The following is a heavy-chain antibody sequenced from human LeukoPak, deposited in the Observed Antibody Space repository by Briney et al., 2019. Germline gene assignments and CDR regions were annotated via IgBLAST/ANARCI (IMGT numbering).Heavy chain of an antibody. J-gene: IGHJ3*02. CDR3: ARSYDILTGYKPGAFDI. CDR2: IYNSGST. Sequence: SETLSLTCTVSGGSISSGSYYWSWIRQPPGKGLEWIGRIYNSGSTNYNPSLKSRVTISVDTSKNQFSLKLSSVTAADTAVYYCARSYDILTGYKPGAFDIWGQGTMVTVSS. V-gene: IGHV4-61*02. D-gene: IGHD3-9*01. CDR1: GGSISSGSYY.